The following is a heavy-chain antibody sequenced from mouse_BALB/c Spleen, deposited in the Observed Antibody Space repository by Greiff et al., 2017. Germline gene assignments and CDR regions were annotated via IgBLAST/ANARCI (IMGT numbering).Heavy chain of an antibody. J-gene: IGHJ3*01. D-gene: IGHD2-14*01. CDR1: GFTFSDYY. Sequence: EVHLVESGGDLVKPGGSLKLSCAASGFTFSDYYMYWVRQTPEKRLEWVATISDGGSYTYYPDSVKGRFTISRDNAKNNLYLQMSSLKSEDTAMYYCARDGVRGGSWFAYWGQGTLVTVSA. V-gene: IGHV5-4*02. CDR2: ISDGGSYT. CDR3: ARDGVRGGSWFAY.